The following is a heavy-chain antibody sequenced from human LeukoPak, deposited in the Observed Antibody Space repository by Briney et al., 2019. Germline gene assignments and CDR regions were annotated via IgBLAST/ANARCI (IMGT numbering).Heavy chain of an antibody. Sequence: GGSLRLSCAASGFTVSSDCMSWVRQAPGKGLEWVSVIYSGGSTYYADSVKGRFTISRDNSKNTLYLQMNSLRAEDTAVYYCARGDYGDYAYFGYWGQGTLVTVSS. V-gene: IGHV3-53*01. CDR2: IYSGGST. CDR1: GFTVSSDC. CDR3: ARGDYGDYAYFGY. J-gene: IGHJ4*02. D-gene: IGHD4-17*01.